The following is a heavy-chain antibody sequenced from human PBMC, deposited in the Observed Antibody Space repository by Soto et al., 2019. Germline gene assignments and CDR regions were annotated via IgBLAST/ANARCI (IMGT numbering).Heavy chain of an antibody. D-gene: IGHD3-3*01. Sequence: EVQLVESGGGLVQPGGSLRLSCAASGFTFSSYDMHWVRQATGKGLEWVSAIGTAGDTYYPGSVKGRFTISRENAKNSLYLQMNSLRAEDTAVYYCARANTPYYDFWSGYSYWGQGTLVTVSS. CDR3: ARANTPYYDFWSGYSY. CDR1: GFTFSSYD. J-gene: IGHJ4*02. CDR2: IGTAGDT. V-gene: IGHV3-13*01.